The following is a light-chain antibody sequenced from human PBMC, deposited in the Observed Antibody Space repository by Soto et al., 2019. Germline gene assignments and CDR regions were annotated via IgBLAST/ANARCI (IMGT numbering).Light chain of an antibody. CDR3: QLYGSSPRFT. J-gene: IGKJ3*01. V-gene: IGKV3-20*01. CDR2: GAS. Sequence: EILLTQSPGTLSLSPGERATLACRASQSVSSRYLAWYQQKPGQAPRLLIYGASSRATGIPDRFSGSGSGTDFTLTISRLVPEDFAVYFCQLYGSSPRFTFGPGTTVDIK. CDR1: QSVSSRY.